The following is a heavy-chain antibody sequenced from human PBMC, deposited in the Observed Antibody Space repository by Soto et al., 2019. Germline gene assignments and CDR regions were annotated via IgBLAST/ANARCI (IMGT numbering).Heavy chain of an antibody. Sequence: ASVKVSCKASGYTFTSYAMHWVRQAPGQRLEWMGWINAGNGNTKYSQKFQGRVTITRDTSASTAYMELSSLRSEDTAVYYCARGPPPLYCTNGVCYKEYDDWGQGTLVTVSS. CDR3: ARGPPPLYCTNGVCYKEYDD. J-gene: IGHJ4*02. CDR1: GYTFTSYA. CDR2: INAGNGNT. D-gene: IGHD2-8*01. V-gene: IGHV1-3*01.